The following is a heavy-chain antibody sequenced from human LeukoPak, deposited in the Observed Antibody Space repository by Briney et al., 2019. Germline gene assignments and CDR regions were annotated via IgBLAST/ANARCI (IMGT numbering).Heavy chain of an antibody. V-gene: IGHV3-64*01. CDR2: ISGNGGSR. CDR1: GFPFSTYT. CDR3: ARDAGYVRFDF. D-gene: IGHD5-18*01. Sequence: GGSLTLSCAASGFPFSTYTMHWVRQAPGKGLEYVSSISGNGGSREYANSVKGRFTISRDNSRNTLYLQMGSLRAEDMAVYYCARDAGYVRFDFWGQGTLATVSS. J-gene: IGHJ4*02.